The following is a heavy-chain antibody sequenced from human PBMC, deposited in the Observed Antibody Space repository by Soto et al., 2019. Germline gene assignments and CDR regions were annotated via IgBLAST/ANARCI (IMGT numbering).Heavy chain of an antibody. J-gene: IGHJ4*02. V-gene: IGHV3-30*18. D-gene: IGHD5-18*01. CDR3: AKWGDTSFYFDH. CDR1: GFTFSRYG. Sequence: QVQLVESGGGVVQPGRSLRLSCAASGFTFSRYGMHWVRQAPGEGLEWVAVISYDGSNKYYADSVEGRFTISRDNSKNTLFLQITSLRVEDTAVYYCAKWGDTSFYFDHWGQGTLVTVSS. CDR2: ISYDGSNK.